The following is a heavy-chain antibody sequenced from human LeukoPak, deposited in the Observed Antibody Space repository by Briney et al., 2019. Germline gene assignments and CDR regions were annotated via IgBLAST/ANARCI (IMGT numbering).Heavy chain of an antibody. CDR1: GYTFTGYY. D-gene: IGHD6-13*01. CDR2: INPNSGGT. V-gene: IGHV1-2*02. Sequence: ASVKVSCKASGYTFTGYYMHWVRQAPGQGLEWMGWINPNSGGTNYAQKFQGRVTMTRDTSISTAYMELSRLRSDDTAVYYCARRIAAAGDDDAFDIWGQGTMVTVSS. CDR3: ARRIAAAGDDDAFDI. J-gene: IGHJ3*02.